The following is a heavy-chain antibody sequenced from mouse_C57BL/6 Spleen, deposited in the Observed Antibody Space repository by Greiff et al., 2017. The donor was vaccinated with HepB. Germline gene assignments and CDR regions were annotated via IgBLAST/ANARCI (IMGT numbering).Heavy chain of an antibody. V-gene: IGHV1-22*01. J-gene: IGHJ3*01. CDR3: ARGDGGLPFAY. CDR1: GYTFTDYN. CDR2: INPNNGGT. Sequence: VQLKESGPELVKPGASVKMSCKASGYTFTDYNMHWVKQSHGKSLEWIGYINPNNGGTSYNQKFKGKATLTVNKSSSTAYMELRSLTSEDSAVYYCARGDGGLPFAYWGQGTLVTVSA. D-gene: IGHD3-1*01.